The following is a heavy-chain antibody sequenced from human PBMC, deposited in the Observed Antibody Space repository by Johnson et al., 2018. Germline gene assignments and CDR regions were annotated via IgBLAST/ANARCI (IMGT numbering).Heavy chain of an antibody. CDR1: GFTFSSYG. CDR3: GKGLNNYYYMDV. Sequence: QVQLLESGGGVVQPGRSLRLSCAASGFTFSSYGMHWVRQAPGKGLEWVAVISYDGSNKYYADSVKGRFTISRDNSKNTLYLQMNSLRAEDTALYYCGKGLNNYYYMDVWGKGTTVTVS. CDR2: ISYDGSNK. V-gene: IGHV3-30*18. D-gene: IGHD2-8*01. J-gene: IGHJ6*03.